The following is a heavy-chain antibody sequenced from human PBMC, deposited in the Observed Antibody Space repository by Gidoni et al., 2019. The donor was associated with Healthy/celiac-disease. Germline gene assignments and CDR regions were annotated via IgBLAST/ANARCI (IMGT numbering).Heavy chain of an antibody. V-gene: IGHV3-30*18. D-gene: IGHD4-4*01. CDR3: AKGWPTVTE. Sequence: QVQLVESGGGVVQTGRSLRLSCAGSGFTFSSYGMHWVRQAPGKGLEWVSVISYDGSNKYYADSVKGRFTISRDNSKNTLYLQMNSLRAEDTAVYYCAKGWPTVTEWGQGTLVTVSS. CDR2: ISYDGSNK. J-gene: IGHJ4*02. CDR1: GFTFSSYG.